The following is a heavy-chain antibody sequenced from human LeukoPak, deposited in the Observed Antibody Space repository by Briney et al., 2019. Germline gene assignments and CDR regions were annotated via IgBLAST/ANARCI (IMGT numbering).Heavy chain of an antibody. D-gene: IGHD6-13*01. CDR1: GYTFSIYN. Sequence: ASVKVSCKASGYTFSIYNMHWVRQAPGQGLEWMGIINPSGGTSYAQKLQGRITMTRGTSTSTLYMELSRLKSEDTAVYYCGREGVAGTGLDYWGQGTLVTVSS. V-gene: IGHV1-46*01. CDR2: INPSGGT. J-gene: IGHJ4*01. CDR3: GREGVAGTGLDY.